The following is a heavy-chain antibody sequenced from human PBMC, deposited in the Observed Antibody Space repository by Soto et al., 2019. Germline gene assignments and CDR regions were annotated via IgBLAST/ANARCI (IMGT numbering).Heavy chain of an antibody. Sequence: ASVKVSCKASGYTFTSYAMHWVRQAPGQRLEWMGWINPNSGGTNYAQKFQGWVTMTRDTSISTAYMELSRLRSDDTAVYYCARDRGSYDHDAFDIWGQGTMVTVSS. CDR1: GYTFTSYA. V-gene: IGHV1-2*04. J-gene: IGHJ3*02. D-gene: IGHD1-26*01. CDR3: ARDRGSYDHDAFDI. CDR2: INPNSGGT.